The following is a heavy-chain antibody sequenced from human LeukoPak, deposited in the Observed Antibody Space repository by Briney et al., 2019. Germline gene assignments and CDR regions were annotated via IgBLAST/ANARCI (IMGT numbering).Heavy chain of an antibody. CDR3: AKDAQRGFDFSNSLES. Sequence: GRSLRLSCATSGFTFSHYGMHWVRQAPGKGLEWVAVIWSDGTDKYYGDSVKGRFTISRANSKNTVYLQMNSLRVEDTAVYYCAKDAQRGFDFSNSLESWGQGTLVTVSS. CDR2: IWSDGTDK. V-gene: IGHV3-33*06. D-gene: IGHD4-11*01. J-gene: IGHJ4*02. CDR1: GFTFSHYG.